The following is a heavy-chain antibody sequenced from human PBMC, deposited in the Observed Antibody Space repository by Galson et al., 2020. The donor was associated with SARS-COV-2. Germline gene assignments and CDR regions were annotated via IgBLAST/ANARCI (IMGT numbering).Heavy chain of an antibody. CDR2: INSDGSST. V-gene: IGHV3-74*01. D-gene: IGHD2-8*01. J-gene: IGHJ4*02. CDR1: GFTFSSYW. CDR3: ARGSLYCTNGVCYKNFDY. Sequence: GESLKISCAASGFTFSSYWMHWVRQAPGKGLVWVSRINSDGSSTSYADSVKGRFTISRDNAKNTLYLQMNSLRAEDTAVYYCARGSLYCTNGVCYKNFDYWGQGTLVTVSS.